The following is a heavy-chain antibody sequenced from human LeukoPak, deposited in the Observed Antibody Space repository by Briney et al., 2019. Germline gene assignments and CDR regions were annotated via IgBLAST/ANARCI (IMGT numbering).Heavy chain of an antibody. CDR1: GGSFSGYY. D-gene: IGHD5-18*01. CDR2: INHSGST. CDR3: ARARRGYSYGRFDY. Sequence: PSETLSLTCAVYGGSFSGYYWSWIRQPPGKGLEWIGEINHSGSTNYNPSLKSRVTISVDTSKNQFSPKLSSVTAADTAVYYCARARRGYSYGRFDYWGQGTLVTVSS. J-gene: IGHJ4*02. V-gene: IGHV4-34*01.